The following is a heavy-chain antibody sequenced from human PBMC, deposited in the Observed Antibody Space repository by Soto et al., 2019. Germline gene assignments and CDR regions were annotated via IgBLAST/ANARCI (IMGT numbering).Heavy chain of an antibody. J-gene: IGHJ6*03. CDR3: AKALRPSLNFFYYMDV. CDR1: GFTFGSYA. D-gene: IGHD2-2*01. Sequence: EVQLLESGGGLVQPGGSLRLSCVVSGFTFGSYAMSWVRQAPEKGPEWVAILGGNGFTTYYADSVTGRFTISGDKSKSTLFLQMNSLRADDPGVYYCAKALRPSLNFFYYMDVWGRGTSVTVSS. V-gene: IGHV3-23*01. CDR2: LGGNGFTT.